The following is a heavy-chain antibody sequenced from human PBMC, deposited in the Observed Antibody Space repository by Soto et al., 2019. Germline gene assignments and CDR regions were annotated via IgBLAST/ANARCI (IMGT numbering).Heavy chain of an antibody. V-gene: IGHV1-18*01. Sequence: ASVKVSCKASGYTFTSYGISWVRQAPGQGLEWMGWISAYNGNTNYAQKLQGRVTMTTDTSTSTAYMELRSLRSDDTAVYYCARDPPMYSGSWFQETQSNWFDPWGQGTLVTVSS. CDR1: GYTFTSYG. D-gene: IGHD6-13*01. CDR2: ISAYNGNT. CDR3: ARDPPMYSGSWFQETQSNWFDP. J-gene: IGHJ5*02.